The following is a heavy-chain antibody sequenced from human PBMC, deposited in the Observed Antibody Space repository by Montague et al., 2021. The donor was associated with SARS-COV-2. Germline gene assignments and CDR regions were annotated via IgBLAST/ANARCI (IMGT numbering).Heavy chain of an antibody. J-gene: IGHJ3*02. CDR1: GDSISTYY. V-gene: IGHV4-59*01. CDR2: IYYNGHT. D-gene: IGHD3-22*01. Sequence: SETLSLTCTVSGDSISTYYCSWIRQPPGEGREWIGYIYYNGHTNXNTSLKSRVIISVDTSKNQFSLRLSSVTAADTAVYFCARGGATYYYDTSGYVNAFDTWGQGTMVTVSS. CDR3: ARGGATYYYDTSGYVNAFDT.